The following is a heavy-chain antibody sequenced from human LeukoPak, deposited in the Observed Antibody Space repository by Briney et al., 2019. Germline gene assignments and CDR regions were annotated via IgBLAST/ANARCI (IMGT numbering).Heavy chain of an antibody. J-gene: IGHJ4*02. V-gene: IGHV3-23*01. CDR1: GFTFNSYA. D-gene: IGHD6-19*01. CDR3: GKTTAGYSSGRYPGWPVDY. Sequence: GGSLRLSCAASGFTFNSYAMYWVRQAPGKGLEWVSGIFGSGDSAHYADSVKGRFTISRDNSKNTVYLQMDSLRVEDTAVYYCGKTTAGYSSGRYPGWPVDYWGQGTLVTVSS. CDR2: IFGSGDSA.